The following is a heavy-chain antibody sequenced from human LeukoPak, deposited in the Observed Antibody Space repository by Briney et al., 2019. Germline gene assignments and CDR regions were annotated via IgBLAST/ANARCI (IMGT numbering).Heavy chain of an antibody. Sequence: GGSLRLSCAASGFTFSNFAMSWVRQAPGKGLEWVSGLSGSGGNTYYADSVKGRFTIHRDNYNNTLYLQMNSLTDDDTAVYYCAKFQGATYYNWHMDVWGKGTTVTVSS. CDR1: GFTFSNFA. CDR3: AKFQGATYYNWHMDV. J-gene: IGHJ6*03. CDR2: LSGSGGNT. D-gene: IGHD1-20*01. V-gene: IGHV3-23*01.